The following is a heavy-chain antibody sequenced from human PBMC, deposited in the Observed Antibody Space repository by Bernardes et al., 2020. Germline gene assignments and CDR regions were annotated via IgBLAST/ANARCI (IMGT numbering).Heavy chain of an antibody. Sequence: GGSLRLSCAASGFTFSSYGMHWVRQAPGKGLAWVAVIWYDGSNKYYADSVKGRFTISRDNSKNTLYLQMNSLRAEDTAVYYCARDRPPTIWFRELSPFDIWGQGTMVTVSS. J-gene: IGHJ3*02. CDR2: IWYDGSNK. D-gene: IGHD3-10*01. V-gene: IGHV3-33*01. CDR1: GFTFSSYG. CDR3: ARDRPPTIWFRELSPFDI.